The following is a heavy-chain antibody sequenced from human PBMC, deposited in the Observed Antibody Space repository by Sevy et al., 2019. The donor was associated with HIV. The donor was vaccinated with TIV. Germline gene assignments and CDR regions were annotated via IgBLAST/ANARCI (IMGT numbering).Heavy chain of an antibody. CDR1: GFTFSSYS. D-gene: IGHD1-26*01. V-gene: IGHV3-21*01. J-gene: IGHJ3*02. CDR3: ARGVVGATTEGGMNDAFDI. Sequence: GGSLRLSCAASGFTFSSYSMNWVRQAPGKGLEWVSSISSSSSYIYYAASVKGRFTISRDNAKNSLYLQMNSLRAEDTAVYYCARGVVGATTEGGMNDAFDIWGQGTMVTVSS. CDR2: ISSSSSYI.